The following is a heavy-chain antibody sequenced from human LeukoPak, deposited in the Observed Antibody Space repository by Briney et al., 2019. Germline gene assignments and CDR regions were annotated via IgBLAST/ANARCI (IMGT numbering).Heavy chain of an antibody. D-gene: IGHD4-17*01. J-gene: IGHJ4*02. CDR1: GASIRNYY. CDR3: ARGGMTTTLDY. Sequence: PSETLSLTCTVSGASIRNYYWSWIRQPPGKGLDWIVYIYHSGSTTYHPSLKSQVTISVDTSKSQFSLKLSSVTAADTAMYYCARGGMTTTLDYWGRGTLVTVSS. V-gene: IGHV4-59*01. CDR2: IYHSGST.